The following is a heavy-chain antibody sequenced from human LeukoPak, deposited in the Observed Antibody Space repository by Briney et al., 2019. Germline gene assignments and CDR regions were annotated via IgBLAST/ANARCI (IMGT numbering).Heavy chain of an antibody. CDR1: GFTLSIYG. CDR2: IWYDGKNK. V-gene: IGHV3-33*01. J-gene: IGHJ4*02. CDR3: ARDGSGRDIDY. Sequence: PGGSLRLSCAASGFTLSIYGCHWVRQAPGKGLEWVAVIWYDGKNKYYADSVKGRFTISSDGSRKTVFLEMNSPRVDDAAVYYCARDGSGRDIDYWGQGTLVTVSS. D-gene: IGHD1-26*01.